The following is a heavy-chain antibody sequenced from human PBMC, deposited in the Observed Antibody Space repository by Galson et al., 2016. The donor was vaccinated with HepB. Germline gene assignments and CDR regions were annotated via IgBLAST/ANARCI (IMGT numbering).Heavy chain of an antibody. CDR2: IIPAFGTP. CDR1: GATFSGYD. D-gene: IGHD1-1*01. J-gene: IGHJ3*01. V-gene: IGHV1-69*13. CDR3: ARAVWNSFSV. Sequence: SVKVSCKASGATFSGYDLNWVRQAPGQGLEWMGGIIPAFGTPKYAQKFQGRVTIAADDSASTLSLDLSSLRPDDTAIYYCARAVWNSFSVWGQGTVVTVSS.